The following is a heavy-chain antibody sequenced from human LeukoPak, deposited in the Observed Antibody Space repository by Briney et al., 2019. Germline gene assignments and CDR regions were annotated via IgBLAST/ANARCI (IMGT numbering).Heavy chain of an antibody. Sequence: TGGSLRLSCAASGFIFSGYDLHWVRQAPDKGLEWVAYIGKGGSEKYYADSVKGRFSISRDTSKNTMYLQLNSLRVEDTGIYYCTRDYSWAWDYWGQGTLVTVSS. CDR1: GFIFSGYD. CDR2: IGKGGSEK. V-gene: IGHV3-30*02. CDR3: TRDYSWAWDY. J-gene: IGHJ4*02. D-gene: IGHD2-15*01.